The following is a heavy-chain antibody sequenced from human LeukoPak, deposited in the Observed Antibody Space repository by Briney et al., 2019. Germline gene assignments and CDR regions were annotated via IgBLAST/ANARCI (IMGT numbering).Heavy chain of an antibody. D-gene: IGHD4-23*01. Sequence: SETLSLTCTVSGGSISSYYWTWIRQPPGKGLEWIGSIYYSGSTYYNPSLKSRVTISVDTSKNQFSLKLSSVTAADTAVYYCARDLTQGGYWGQGTLVTVSS. CDR3: ARDLTQGGY. J-gene: IGHJ4*02. V-gene: IGHV4-59*12. CDR1: GGSISSYY. CDR2: IYYSGST.